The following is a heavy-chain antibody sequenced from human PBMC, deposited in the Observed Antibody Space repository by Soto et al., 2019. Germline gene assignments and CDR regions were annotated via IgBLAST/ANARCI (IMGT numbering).Heavy chain of an antibody. J-gene: IGHJ4*02. CDR2: INIGNGNT. CDR3: ARAPRIYVWGSYRPGAYFDY. CDR1: GYTFTSYA. Sequence: ASVKVSCKASGYTFTSYAMHWVRQAPGQRPEWMGWINIGNGNTKYSQKFQDRVTITRDKSTSTAYMELSSLRSEDTAVYYCARAPRIYVWGSYRPGAYFDYWGQGTLVTVSS. V-gene: IGHV1-3*04. D-gene: IGHD3-16*02.